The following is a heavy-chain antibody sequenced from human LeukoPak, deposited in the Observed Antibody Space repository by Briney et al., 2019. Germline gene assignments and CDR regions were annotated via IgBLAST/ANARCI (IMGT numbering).Heavy chain of an antibody. D-gene: IGHD4-17*01. J-gene: IGHJ6*02. V-gene: IGHV4-39*01. Sequence: SETLSLTCTVSGGSISSSGYYWGWIRQPPGKGLEWIGSIYWTGSTYYNPSLKSRLSMSVDTSKKQLSLTLSSVTAADTAVYYCARHVSGDYAWLDVWGQGTTVTVSS. CDR1: GGSISSSGYY. CDR3: ARHVSGDYAWLDV. CDR2: IYWTGST.